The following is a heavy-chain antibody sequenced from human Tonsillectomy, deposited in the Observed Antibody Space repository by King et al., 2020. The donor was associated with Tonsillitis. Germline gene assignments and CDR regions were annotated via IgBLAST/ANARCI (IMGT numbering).Heavy chain of an antibody. CDR3: ARDRSDYYDNSGPEDY. Sequence: VQLVESGGGVVQPGRSLRLSCATSGFTFSSYAMHWVRQAPGKGLEWVAVVSYDGSKKYYADSVKGRFTISRDNSKNTLYLQMNSLRAGDTAVYYCARDRSDYYDNSGPEDYWGQGTLVTVSS. CDR2: VSYDGSKK. J-gene: IGHJ4*02. D-gene: IGHD3-22*01. V-gene: IGHV3-30-3*01. CDR1: GFTFSSYA.